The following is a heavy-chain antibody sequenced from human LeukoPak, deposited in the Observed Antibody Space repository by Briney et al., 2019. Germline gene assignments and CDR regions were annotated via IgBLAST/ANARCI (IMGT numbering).Heavy chain of an antibody. D-gene: IGHD6-19*01. V-gene: IGHV4-4*07. CDR2: IYSSGST. CDR1: GGSISSYY. Sequence: PSETLSLTCTVSGGSISSYYWSWIRQPGGKGLEWIGRIYSSGSTNYNPSLKSRVTMSVDTSKNQFSLKLSSVTAADTAVYYCARVTSSSGWYGMVDSRGQGALVTVSS. J-gene: IGHJ4*02. CDR3: ARVTSSSGWYGMVDS.